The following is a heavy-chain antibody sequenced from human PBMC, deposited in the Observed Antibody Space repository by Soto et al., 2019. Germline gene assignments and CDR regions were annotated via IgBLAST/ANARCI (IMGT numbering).Heavy chain of an antibody. Sequence: QVQLVQSGAEVKKPGSSVKVSCKASGGTFSRYAISWVRQAPGQGLEWMGGIFPIFGTANYAQKFQGRVTITGDETTSKDYMELTSLRSEDTAVYYCDRGLTIRNYYSYDLDVWGQGNTVTVSS. V-gene: IGHV1-69*12. J-gene: IGHJ6*02. CDR2: IFPIFGTA. CDR1: GGTFSRYA. D-gene: IGHD3-10*01. CDR3: DRGLTIRNYYSYDLDV.